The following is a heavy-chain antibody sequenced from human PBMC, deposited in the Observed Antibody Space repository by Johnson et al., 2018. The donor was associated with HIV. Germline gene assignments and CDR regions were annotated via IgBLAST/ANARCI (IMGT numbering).Heavy chain of an antibody. CDR2: IKQDGREK. V-gene: IGHV3-7*01. CDR3: AGENLPGIAVYGGAFDI. Sequence: VKLVESGGGVVQPGGSLRLSCAASGFTFSTYWMSWVRQAPGKGLEWVANIKQDGREKYYVDSVKGRFTISRDNAKNSLYVQMSSLRAEDTAVYFCAGENLPGIAVYGGAFDIWGQGTMVTVSS. J-gene: IGHJ3*02. CDR1: GFTFSTYW. D-gene: IGHD6-19*01.